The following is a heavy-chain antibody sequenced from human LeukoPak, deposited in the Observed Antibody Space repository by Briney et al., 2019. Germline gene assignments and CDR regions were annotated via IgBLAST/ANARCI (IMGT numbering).Heavy chain of an antibody. CDR3: ATPYTSSYSGFDY. J-gene: IGHJ4*02. CDR2: ISWNSGSI. D-gene: IGHD6-13*01. V-gene: IGHV3-9*01. Sequence: GGSLRLSCAASGFTFDDYAMHWVRQAPGKGLEWVSGISWNSGSIGYADSVKGRFTISRDNAKKTLFLQMNSLRAEDTAVYYCATPYTSSYSGFDYWGQGTLVAVSS. CDR1: GFTFDDYA.